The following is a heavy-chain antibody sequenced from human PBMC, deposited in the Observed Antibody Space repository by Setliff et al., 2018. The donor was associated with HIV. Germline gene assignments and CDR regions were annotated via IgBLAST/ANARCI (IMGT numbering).Heavy chain of an antibody. CDR2: IFYTGST. CDR1: GASITSHY. Sequence: PSETLSLTCTVSGASITSHYWSWIRQSPGRELEWIGYIFYTGSTNYNPSLKSRVTISVDTSKKQFFLKLSSVTAADTAVYYCVRGYCSSTTCYDDYYYMDVWGKGSTVTVSS. V-gene: IGHV4-59*11. CDR3: VRGYCSSTTCYDDYYYMDV. D-gene: IGHD2-2*01. J-gene: IGHJ6*03.